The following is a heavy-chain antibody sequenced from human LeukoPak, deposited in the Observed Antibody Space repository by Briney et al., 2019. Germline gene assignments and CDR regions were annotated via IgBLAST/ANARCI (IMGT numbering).Heavy chain of an antibody. CDR3: XXVGAYSGSYPFDY. CDR1: GGSISSGGYY. J-gene: IGHJ4*02. CDR2: IYYSGST. Sequence: SETLSLTCTVSGGSISSGGYYWSWLRQHPGKGLEWIGYIYYSGSTYYNPSLKSRVTISVDTSKNQFSLKLSSVTAAATAVYXXXXVGAYSGSYPFDYWGQGTLVTVSS. V-gene: IGHV4-31*03. D-gene: IGHD1-26*01.